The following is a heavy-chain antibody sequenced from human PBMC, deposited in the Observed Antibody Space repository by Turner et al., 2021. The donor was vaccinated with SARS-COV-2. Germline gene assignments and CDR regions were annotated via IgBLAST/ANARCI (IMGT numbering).Heavy chain of an antibody. J-gene: IGHJ4*02. CDR2: IYYSGST. Sequence: QVQLQESGPGLVKPSQTLSLTCIVSGGSISSGDYYWSWIRQPPGKGLEWIGYIYYSGSTYYNPSLKSRVTISVDTSKNQFSLKLTSVTAADTAVYYCARVVVLRRAYFDYWGQGTLVTVSS. V-gene: IGHV4-30-4*01. CDR1: GGSISSGDYY. D-gene: IGHD2-8*01. CDR3: ARVVVLRRAYFDY.